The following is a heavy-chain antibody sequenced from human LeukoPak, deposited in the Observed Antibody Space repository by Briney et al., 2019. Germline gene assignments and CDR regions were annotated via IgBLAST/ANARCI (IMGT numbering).Heavy chain of an antibody. D-gene: IGHD7-27*01. CDR2: FDPEDGET. Sequence: GASVKVSCKVSGYTLTELSMHWVRQAPGKGLERMGGFDPEDGETIYAQKFQGRVTMTEDTSTDTAYMELSSLRSEDTAVYYCATVAGFWGGGPYYFGYWGQGTLVTVSS. V-gene: IGHV1-24*01. CDR1: GYTLTELS. CDR3: ATVAGFWGGGPYYFGY. J-gene: IGHJ4*02.